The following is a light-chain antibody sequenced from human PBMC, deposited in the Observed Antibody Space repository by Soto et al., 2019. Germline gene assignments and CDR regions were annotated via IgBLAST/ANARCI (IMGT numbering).Light chain of an antibody. V-gene: IGKV1-5*03. CDR2: KAS. Sequence: DIQMTQSPSTLSASVGDRVTITCRASQSIDIWLAWYQQKPGKAPKHLIYKASNLESGVQSRFSGSGSGTEFTLTISSLQPDDSATYYCQHYYGYSRTFGQGTKLEIK. CDR3: QHYYGYSRT. J-gene: IGKJ2*01. CDR1: QSIDIW.